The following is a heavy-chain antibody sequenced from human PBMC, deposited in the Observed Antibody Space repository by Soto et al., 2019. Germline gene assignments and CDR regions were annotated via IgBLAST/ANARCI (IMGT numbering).Heavy chain of an antibody. CDR2: ISGSGGST. J-gene: IGHJ4*02. CDR3: AKGQRWLQFGY. V-gene: IGHV3-23*01. Sequence: GGSLRLSCAASGFTFSSYAMSWVRQAPWKGLEWVSAISGSGGSTYYADSVNGRFTISRDNSKNTLYLQMNSLRAEDTAVYYCAKGQRWLQFGYWGQGTLVTVSS. D-gene: IGHD5-12*01. CDR1: GFTFSSYA.